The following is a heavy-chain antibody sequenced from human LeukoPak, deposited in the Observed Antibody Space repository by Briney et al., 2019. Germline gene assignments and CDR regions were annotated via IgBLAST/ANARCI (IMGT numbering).Heavy chain of an antibody. CDR3: TTTRSYYYGSGSYGDWYFDL. CDR1: GFTFSNAW. J-gene: IGHJ2*01. CDR2: IKSKTDGGTT. D-gene: IGHD3-10*01. V-gene: IGHV3-15*01. Sequence: GGSLRLSCAASGFTFSNAWMSWVRQAPGKGLEWVGRIKSKTDGGTTDYAAPVKGRFTISRDDSKNTLYLQMDSLKTEDTAVYYCTTTRSYYYGSGSYGDWYFDLWGRGTLVTVSS.